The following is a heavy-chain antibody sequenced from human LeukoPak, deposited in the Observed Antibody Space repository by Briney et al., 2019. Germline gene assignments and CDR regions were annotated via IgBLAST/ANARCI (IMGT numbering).Heavy chain of an antibody. Sequence: SETLSLTCAVYGGSFSGYYWSWIRQPPGKGLEWIGEINHSGSTNYNPSLKSRVTISVDTSKNQFSLKLSSVTAADTAVYYCARGMYYYGSGRSAYYYYYGMDVWGQGTTVTVSS. CDR2: INHSGST. D-gene: IGHD3-10*01. V-gene: IGHV4-34*01. J-gene: IGHJ6*02. CDR1: GGSFSGYY. CDR3: ARGMYYYGSGRSAYYYYYGMDV.